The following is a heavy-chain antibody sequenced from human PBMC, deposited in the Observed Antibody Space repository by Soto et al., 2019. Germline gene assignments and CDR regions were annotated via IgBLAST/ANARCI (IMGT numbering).Heavy chain of an antibody. CDR1: GFSFRNYN. D-gene: IGHD2-15*01. CDR3: VRETQIVMVVVPTPESPGAFDM. J-gene: IGHJ3*02. CDR2: VSHDGVNK. Sequence: QMQLVESGGGVVQPGRSLRLSCAASGFSFRNYNLHWVRQAPGKGLEWVAVVSHDGVNKHYAEDVKGRLSISRDSSREKLYLQMNSMRPEETAVYYCVRETQIVMVVVPTPESPGAFDMWGQGTMVTVSS. V-gene: IGHV3-30-3*01.